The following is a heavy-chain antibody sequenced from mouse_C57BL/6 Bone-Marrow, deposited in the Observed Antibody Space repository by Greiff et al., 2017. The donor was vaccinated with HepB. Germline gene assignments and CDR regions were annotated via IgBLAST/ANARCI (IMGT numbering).Heavy chain of an antibody. J-gene: IGHJ4*01. CDR3: ARHPYSSRYGYAMDY. V-gene: IGHV1-54*01. Sequence: VHLVESGAELVRPGTSVKVSCKASGYAFTNYLIEWVKQRPGQGLEWIGVINPGSGGTNYNEKFKDKATLTADKSSSTVYMELSRLTSEDSAVYFCARHPYSSRYGYAMDYWGQGTSVTVSS. D-gene: IGHD3-2*02. CDR2: INPGSGGT. CDR1: GYAFTNYL.